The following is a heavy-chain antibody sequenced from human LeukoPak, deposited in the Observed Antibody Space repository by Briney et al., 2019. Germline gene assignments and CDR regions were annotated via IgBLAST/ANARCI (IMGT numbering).Heavy chain of an antibody. CDR3: ARHREGYDSSGYSDY. Sequence: SETLSLTCTVSGGSISSSSYYWGWIRQPPGKGLEWIGSIYYSGSTYYNPSLKSRVTISVDTSKYQFSLKLSSVTAADTAVYYCARHREGYDSSGYSDYWGQGTLVTVSS. CDR2: IYYSGST. J-gene: IGHJ4*02. D-gene: IGHD3-22*01. V-gene: IGHV4-39*01. CDR1: GGSISSSSYY.